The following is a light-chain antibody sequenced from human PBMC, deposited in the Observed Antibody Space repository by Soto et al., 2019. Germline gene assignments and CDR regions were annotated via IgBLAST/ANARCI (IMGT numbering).Light chain of an antibody. CDR1: SSDVGGYNY. V-gene: IGLV2-14*03. Sequence: QSALTQPASASGAPGRSITISCTGTSSDVGGYNYVSWYQHHPGKAPKLMIFDVSNRPSGVSNRFSGSKSGNTASLTISGLQPEDEADYYCSSYTTSNTRQIVFGTGTKVTVL. CDR3: SSYTTSNTRQIV. CDR2: DVS. J-gene: IGLJ1*01.